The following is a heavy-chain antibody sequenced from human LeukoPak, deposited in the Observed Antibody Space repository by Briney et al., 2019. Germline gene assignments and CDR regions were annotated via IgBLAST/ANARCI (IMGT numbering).Heavy chain of an antibody. J-gene: IGHJ3*02. D-gene: IGHD3-22*01. Sequence: GGSLRLSCAASGFTFSSYNMNWVRQAPGKGLEWVSSIGSSSSYIYYADSVKGRFTISRDNARNSLYLQMNSLRAEDTAVYYCASSYYYDSSGYWDDAFDIWGQGTMVTVSS. CDR3: ASSYYYDSSGYWDDAFDI. V-gene: IGHV3-21*01. CDR1: GFTFSSYN. CDR2: IGSSSSYI.